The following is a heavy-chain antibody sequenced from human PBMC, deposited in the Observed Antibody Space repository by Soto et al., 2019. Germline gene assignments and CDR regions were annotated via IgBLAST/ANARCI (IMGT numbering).Heavy chain of an antibody. J-gene: IGHJ4*02. D-gene: IGHD4-17*01. CDR1: GGSISSYY. V-gene: IGHV4-59*01. CDR3: ARVSQDYGGNPDYFDY. Sequence: SETLSLTCTVSGGSISSYYWSWIRQPPGKGLEWIGYIYYSGSTNYNPSLKSRVTISVDTSKNQFSLKLSSVTAADTAVYYCARVSQDYGGNPDYFDYWGQGTLVTVSS. CDR2: IYYSGST.